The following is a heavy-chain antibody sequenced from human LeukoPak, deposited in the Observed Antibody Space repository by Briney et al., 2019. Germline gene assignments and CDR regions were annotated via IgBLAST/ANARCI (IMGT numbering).Heavy chain of an antibody. CDR1: GFTFSSDG. Sequence: PGTSLRLSCAASGFTFSSDGMHWVRQAPGKGLEWVAAIWYDGNNKFYADSVKGRFTISRDNSRNTLFLQMNSLRAEDMAVYYCTRSRITAHDAFDISGQGTMVTVSS. CDR2: IWYDGNNK. D-gene: IGHD6-13*01. J-gene: IGHJ3*02. CDR3: TRSRITAHDAFDI. V-gene: IGHV3-33*01.